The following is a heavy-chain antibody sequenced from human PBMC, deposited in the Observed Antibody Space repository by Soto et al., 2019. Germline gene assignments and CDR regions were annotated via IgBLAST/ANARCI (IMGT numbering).Heavy chain of an antibody. CDR2: IYYSGST. CDR3: ARALGYCISTSCQGIWFDP. J-gene: IGHJ5*02. Sequence: PSETLSLTCTVSGGSISSYHWSWIRQPPGKGLEWIGYIYYSGSTNYNPSLKSRVTISVDTSKNQFSLKLSSVTAADTAVYYCARALGYCISTSCQGIWFDPWGQGTLVTVSS. CDR1: GGSISSYH. D-gene: IGHD2-2*01. V-gene: IGHV4-59*01.